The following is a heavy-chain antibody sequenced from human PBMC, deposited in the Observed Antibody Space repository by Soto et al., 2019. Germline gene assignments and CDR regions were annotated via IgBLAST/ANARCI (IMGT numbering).Heavy chain of an antibody. D-gene: IGHD2-15*01. Sequence: VKVSCKTSGYTFTRNGISWVRQAPGQGLEWMGWISPKSGSIKYAQKFQGRVIMTTDTSTSTAYMEVRSLRSDDTAVYYCAREGWPLLQTGMDVWGQGTTVTVSS. CDR1: GYTFTRNG. J-gene: IGHJ6*02. CDR3: AREGWPLLQTGMDV. CDR2: ISPKSGSI. V-gene: IGHV1-18*01.